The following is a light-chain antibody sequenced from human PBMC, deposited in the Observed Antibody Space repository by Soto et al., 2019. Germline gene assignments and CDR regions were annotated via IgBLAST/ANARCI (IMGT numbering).Light chain of an antibody. Sequence: DVVLTQSPLSLPVTLGQPASISCRSSQSPVYSDGNSYLSWFHQRPGQSPRRLIYKVSNRDSGVPDRFSGSGSGTDFTLKISRVEAEDLGVYYCMQPTHWPWTFGQGTKVEIQ. CDR1: QSPVYSDGNSY. CDR2: KVS. V-gene: IGKV2-30*01. CDR3: MQPTHWPWT. J-gene: IGKJ1*01.